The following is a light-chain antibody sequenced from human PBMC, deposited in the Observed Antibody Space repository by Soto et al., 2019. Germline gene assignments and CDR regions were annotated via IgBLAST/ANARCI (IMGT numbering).Light chain of an antibody. V-gene: IGLV1-40*01. Sequence: QAVVTQPPSVSGAPGQRVTISCTGSSSNIGAGYDVHWYQQLPGTAPKLLSHGNSNRPSGVPDRFSGSKSGTSASLAITGLQAEDEGDYYCQSYDNKLSAYVFGPGTKVTVL. CDR2: GNS. J-gene: IGLJ1*01. CDR3: QSYDNKLSAYV. CDR1: SSNIGAGYD.